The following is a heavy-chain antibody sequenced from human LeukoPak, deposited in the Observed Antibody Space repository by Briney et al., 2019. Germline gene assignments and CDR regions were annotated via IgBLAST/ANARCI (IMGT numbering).Heavy chain of an antibody. V-gene: IGHV3-23*01. CDR3: VKGKYSSAWYSIVDS. D-gene: IGHD6-19*01. CDR2: ISSSGDIT. CDR1: GFTFNTYT. Sequence: PGGSLRLSCAASGFTFNTYTMSWVRQAPGQGLEWVSGISSSGDITYYGDAVKGRFTISRDNSQNMLFLQMNSLRAEDTAVYYCVKGKYSSAWYSIVDSWGQGTLVTVSS. J-gene: IGHJ4*02.